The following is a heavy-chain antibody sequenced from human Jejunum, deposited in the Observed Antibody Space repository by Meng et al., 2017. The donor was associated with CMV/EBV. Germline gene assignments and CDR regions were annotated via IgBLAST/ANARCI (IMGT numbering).Heavy chain of an antibody. D-gene: IGHD6-6*01. J-gene: IGHJ4*02. CDR3: ARFIPAPQGGDY. CDR1: GYIFTDYS. V-gene: IGHV1-2*02. CDR2: INPNTGGT. Sequence: KTSGYIFTDYSIHWIRQAPGQGLKWMGWINPNTGGTVSAQKFQGRVTMTRYTSISTAYMELSSLRSDDTAVYYCARFIPAPQGGDYWGQGTLVTVSS.